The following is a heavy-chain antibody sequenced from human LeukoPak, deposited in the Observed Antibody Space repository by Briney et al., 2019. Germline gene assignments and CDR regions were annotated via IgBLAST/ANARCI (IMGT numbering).Heavy chain of an antibody. J-gene: IGHJ4*02. CDR2: IYHSGST. CDR3: ARENYDSSGYAIDY. V-gene: IGHV4-4*02. D-gene: IGHD3-22*01. Sequence: PSETLSLTCTVSGGSISSSNWWSWVRQPPGKGLEWIGEIYHSGSTNYNPSLKSRVTISVDKSKNQFSLKLSSVTAADTAVYYCARENYDSSGYAIDYWGQGTLVTVSS. CDR1: GGSISSSNW.